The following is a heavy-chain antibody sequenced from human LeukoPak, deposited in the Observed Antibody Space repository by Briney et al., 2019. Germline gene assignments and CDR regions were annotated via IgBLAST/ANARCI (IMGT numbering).Heavy chain of an antibody. V-gene: IGHV3-48*01. J-gene: IGHJ6*03. CDR3: ARDGILQQLATYYYYYMDV. Sequence: GGSLRLSCAAFGFTFTSYWMTWVRQAPGKGLEWVSYISSSSSTIYYADSVKGRFTISRDNAKNSLYLQMNSLRAEDTAVYYCARDGILQQLATYYYYYMDVWGKGTTVTVSS. D-gene: IGHD6-13*01. CDR1: GFTFTSYW. CDR2: ISSSSSTI.